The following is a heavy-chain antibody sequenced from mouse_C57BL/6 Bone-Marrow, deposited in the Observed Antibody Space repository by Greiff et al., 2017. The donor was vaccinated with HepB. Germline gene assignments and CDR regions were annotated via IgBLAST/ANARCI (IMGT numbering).Heavy chain of an antibody. CDR3: ARVASYFDD. D-gene: IGHD1-1*01. V-gene: IGHV1-64*01. J-gene: IGHJ2*01. CDR2: IHPNSGST. CDR1: GYTFTSYW. Sequence: QVQLQQPGAELVKPGASVKLSCKASGYTFTSYWMHWVKQRPGQGLEWIGMIHPNSGSTNYNEKFKSNATLTVDKSSSTAYMQLSGLTSEDSAVYYCARVASYFDDRGQGTTLTVSS.